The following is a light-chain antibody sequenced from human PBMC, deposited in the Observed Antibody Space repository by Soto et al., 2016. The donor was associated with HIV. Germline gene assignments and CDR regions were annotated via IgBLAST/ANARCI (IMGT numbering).Light chain of an antibody. V-gene: IGKV1-12*01. J-gene: IGKJ1*01. CDR2: ATY. Sequence: DIQMTQSPSSVSASVGDRVTITCRASQAINSRLAWYQQNPGKAPEVLITATYTLQDGVPSRFSGSASGGTGTDFTLTISSLQHDDLATYYCQQSSRTPRTFGQGTKVEIK. CDR3: QQSSRTPRT. CDR1: QAINSR.